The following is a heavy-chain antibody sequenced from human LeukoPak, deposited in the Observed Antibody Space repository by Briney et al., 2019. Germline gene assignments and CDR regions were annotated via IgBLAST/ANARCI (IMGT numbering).Heavy chain of an antibody. CDR3: ARGGSGNYYKPLDY. J-gene: IGHJ4*02. CDR1: GGTFISYA. D-gene: IGHD3-10*01. V-gene: IGHV1-69*05. CDR2: IIPIFGTA. Sequence: ASVKVSCKASGGTFISYAISWVRQAPGQGLEWMGGIIPIFGTANYAQKLQGRVTMTTDTSTRTAYMELRSLRSDDTAVYYCARGGSGNYYKPLDYWGQGTLVPVSS.